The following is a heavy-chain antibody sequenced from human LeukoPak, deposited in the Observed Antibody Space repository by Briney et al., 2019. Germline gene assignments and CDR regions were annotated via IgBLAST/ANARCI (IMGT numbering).Heavy chain of an antibody. CDR3: AREGYSGSYAS. CDR1: GFTFSSYA. D-gene: IGHD1-26*01. J-gene: IGHJ3*01. Sequence: GGSPRLSCAASGFTFSSYAMHWVRQAPGKGLEYVSAISSNGGSTFYANSVKGRFTISRDNSKNTLYLQMNSLRAEDTAVYYCAREGYSGSYASWGQGTMVTVSS. CDR2: ISSNGGST. V-gene: IGHV3-64*01.